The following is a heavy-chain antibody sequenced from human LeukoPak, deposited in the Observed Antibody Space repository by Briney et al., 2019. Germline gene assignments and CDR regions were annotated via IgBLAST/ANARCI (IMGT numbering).Heavy chain of an antibody. D-gene: IGHD2-21*02. CDR1: GFLVSDYS. V-gene: IGHV3-21*06. CDR2: ISSVGTHI. J-gene: IGHJ1*01. Sequence: GGPLRLSCAASGFLVSDYSMNWVRQAPGKGLEWVSSISSVGTHIFYAESVRGRFTISRETAKNSVYLELNNLTDEDTAVYYCTGGYCGGDCYFQTFQVWGQGNLVIVS. CDR3: TGGYCGGDCYFQTFQV.